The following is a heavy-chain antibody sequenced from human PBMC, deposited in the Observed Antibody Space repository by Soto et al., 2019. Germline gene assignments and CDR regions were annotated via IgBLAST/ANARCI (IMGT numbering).Heavy chain of an antibody. D-gene: IGHD3-10*01. CDR1: GYTFTSYG. V-gene: IGHV1-18*01. Sequence: QVQLVQSGAEVKKPGASVKVSCKASGYTFTSYGISWVRQAPGQGLEWMGWISAYNGNTNYAQKLQGRVTMTTDSSTSTAYIELRSPRSDDTAAYYCARDPRRTAYGSGSGLDYWAQGTLVTVSS. J-gene: IGHJ4*02. CDR3: ARDPRRTAYGSGSGLDY. CDR2: ISAYNGNT.